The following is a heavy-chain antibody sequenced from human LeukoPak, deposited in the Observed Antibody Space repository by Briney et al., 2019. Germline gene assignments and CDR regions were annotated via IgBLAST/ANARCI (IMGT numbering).Heavy chain of an antibody. D-gene: IGHD4-17*01. CDR1: GLTVSSNY. CDR2: IYSGGTT. CDR3: ASKLTTGY. Sequence: GGSLRLSCVVSGLTVSSNYMSWVRQAPGKGLEWVSVIYSGGTTNYADSAKGRFIVYRDNSKNTLYLQMNSLRAEDTAVYYCASKLTTGYWGQGTLVTVSS. V-gene: IGHV3-66*01. J-gene: IGHJ4*02.